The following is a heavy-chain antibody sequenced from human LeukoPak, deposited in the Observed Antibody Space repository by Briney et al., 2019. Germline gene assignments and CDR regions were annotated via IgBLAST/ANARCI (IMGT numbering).Heavy chain of an antibody. Sequence: GGSLRLSCAASGFTFSYYDMSWVRQAPGKGLEWVASITLSGGSTFYADSVKGRFTISRDNSKNTLYLQMNSLRAEDTAVYYCAREQLDYWGQGTLVTVSS. CDR2: ITLSGGST. V-gene: IGHV3-23*01. J-gene: IGHJ4*02. CDR1: GFTFSYYD. D-gene: IGHD5-24*01. CDR3: AREQLDY.